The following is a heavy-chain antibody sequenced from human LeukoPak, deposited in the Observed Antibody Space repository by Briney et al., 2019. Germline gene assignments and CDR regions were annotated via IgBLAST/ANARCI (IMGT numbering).Heavy chain of an antibody. Sequence: PETLSLTCTVSGASISSYYWTWIRQPPGKGLEWIGYINYSGSTTYNPSLKSRVTFALDTSRNQGSLKLSSVTAADTAVYYCARALAAGRVDCWGRGTLVTVSS. J-gene: IGHJ4*02. V-gene: IGHV4-59*01. D-gene: IGHD6-13*01. CDR3: ARALAAGRVDC. CDR1: GASISSYY. CDR2: INYSGST.